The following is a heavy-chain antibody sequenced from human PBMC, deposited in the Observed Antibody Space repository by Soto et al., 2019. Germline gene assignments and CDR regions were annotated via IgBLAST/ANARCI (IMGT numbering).Heavy chain of an antibody. J-gene: IGHJ4*02. Sequence: EVQLLESGGGLVQPGGSLRLSCAASGFTFISYAMSWIRQAPGKGLEWVSAISGSGGSTYYADSVKGRFTISRDNSKNTLYLQMNSLRAEDTAVYYCAKEPGGYDILTGYLSPDYWGQGTLVTVSS. CDR1: GFTFISYA. V-gene: IGHV3-23*01. D-gene: IGHD3-9*01. CDR3: AKEPGGYDILTGYLSPDY. CDR2: ISGSGGST.